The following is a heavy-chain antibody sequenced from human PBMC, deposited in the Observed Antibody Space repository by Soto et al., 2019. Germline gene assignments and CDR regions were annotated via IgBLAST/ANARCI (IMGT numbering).Heavy chain of an antibody. CDR2: ISGSGDNT. CDR1: GFTFSSYA. J-gene: IGHJ4*02. V-gene: IGHV3-23*01. Sequence: EVQLLESGGGLVQPGGSLRLSCAASGFTFSSYAMNWVRQAPGKGLEWVSTISGSGDNTYYADSVKGRVTISRDNSQNKLLLQMDSPRADGPALYFCTKVGGTSLPPIPVDYWGQGTQVTVSS. D-gene: IGHD2-2*02. CDR3: TKVGGTSLPPIPVDY.